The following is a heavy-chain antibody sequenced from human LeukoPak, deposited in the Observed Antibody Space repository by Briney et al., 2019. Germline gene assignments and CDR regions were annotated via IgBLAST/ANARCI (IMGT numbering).Heavy chain of an antibody. J-gene: IGHJ4*02. CDR1: GGTFSGYY. CDR2: SNDSGGT. CDR3: AGMTTVTNFDY. V-gene: IGHV4-34*08. D-gene: IGHD4-17*01. Sequence: PSETLSLTCAVYGGTFSGYYWSWIRQPPGKRLEWVGESNDSGGTNYNPSLKSRVTISADKSKNQVSLKLTSVTAADTAVYYCAGMTTVTNFDYWGQGTLVTVSS.